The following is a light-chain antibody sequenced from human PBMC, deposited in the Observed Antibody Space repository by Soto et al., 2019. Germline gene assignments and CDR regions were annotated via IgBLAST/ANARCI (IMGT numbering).Light chain of an antibody. CDR1: SSNIGAGYD. V-gene: IGLV1-40*01. CDR3: QSYDSSLTVV. J-gene: IGLJ2*01. Sequence: QSALTQPPSVSGAPGQRVTISCTGSSSNIGAGYDVHWYQQLPGTGPKLLIYGDINRPSGVPDRFSASKSGTSASLAITGLQAEDEADYYCQSYDSSLTVVFGGGTKLTVL. CDR2: GDI.